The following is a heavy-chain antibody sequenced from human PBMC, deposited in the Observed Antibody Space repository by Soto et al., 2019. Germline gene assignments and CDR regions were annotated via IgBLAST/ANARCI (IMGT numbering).Heavy chain of an antibody. J-gene: IGHJ4*02. CDR1: GFTFDDYA. Sequence: EVQLVESGGDMVQPGRSLRLSCVASGFTFDDYAMWWVRQAPGKGLEWVSGISWNGNDIAYADSVKGRFTISRDDAKNSLYLQMKSLRAEDTALYFCAKDMDRYDFWTGSSFDSWGQGTLVPVSS. CDR3: AKDMDRYDFWTGSSFDS. CDR2: ISWNGNDI. D-gene: IGHD3-3*01. V-gene: IGHV3-9*01.